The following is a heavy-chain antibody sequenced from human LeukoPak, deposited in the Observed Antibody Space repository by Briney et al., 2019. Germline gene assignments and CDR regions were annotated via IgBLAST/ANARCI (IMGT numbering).Heavy chain of an antibody. CDR2: ISSNGGST. V-gene: IGHV3-64*01. D-gene: IGHD5-18*01. CDR3: ARGDTIQLWSYYFDY. CDR1: GFTFSSYA. J-gene: IGHJ4*02. Sequence: GGSLRLSCAASGFTFSSYAMHWVRQAPGKGLEYVSAISSNGGSTYYANSVRGRFTISRDNSKNTLYLQMGSLRAEDMAVYYCARGDTIQLWSYYFDYWGQGTLVTVSS.